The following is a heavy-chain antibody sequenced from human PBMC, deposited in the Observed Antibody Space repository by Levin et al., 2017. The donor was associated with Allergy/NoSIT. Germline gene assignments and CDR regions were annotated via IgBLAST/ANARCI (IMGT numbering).Heavy chain of an antibody. Sequence: GGSLRLSCTASGFTFGDYAMSWFRQAPGKGLEWVGFIRSKAYGGTTEYAASVKGRFTISRDDSKSIAYLQMNSLKTEDTAVYYCTRRNLWFGELPFDYWGQGTLVTVSS. J-gene: IGHJ4*02. CDR1: GFTFGDYA. CDR2: IRSKAYGGTT. V-gene: IGHV3-49*03. D-gene: IGHD3-10*01. CDR3: TRRNLWFGELPFDY.